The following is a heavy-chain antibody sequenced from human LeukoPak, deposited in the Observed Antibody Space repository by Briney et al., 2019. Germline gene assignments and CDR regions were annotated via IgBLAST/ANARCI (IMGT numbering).Heavy chain of an antibody. CDR3: ARDHGLRAVASGHMDV. D-gene: IGHD6-19*01. V-gene: IGHV1-2*02. CDR1: GYTFTGYY. Sequence: GASVKVSCKASGYTFTGYYMHWVRQAPGQGLEWMGWIDPNSGGTNYAQKFQGRVTMTRDTSISTAYMVLNRLRSDDTAVYYCARDHGLRAVASGHMDVWGKGTTVTVSS. CDR2: IDPNSGGT. J-gene: IGHJ6*03.